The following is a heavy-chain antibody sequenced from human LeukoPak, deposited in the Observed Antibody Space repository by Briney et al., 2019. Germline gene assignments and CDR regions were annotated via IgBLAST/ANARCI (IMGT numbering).Heavy chain of an antibody. J-gene: IGHJ4*02. V-gene: IGHV4-34*01. CDR1: GGSFSGYY. CDR2: INHSGST. CDR3: ARVLTAMVI. Sequence: SETLSLTCADYGGSFSGYYWSWIRQPPGKGLEWIGEINHSGSTNYNPSLKSRVTISVDTSKNQFSLKLSSVTAADTAVYYCARVLTAMVIWGQGTLVTVSS. D-gene: IGHD5-18*01.